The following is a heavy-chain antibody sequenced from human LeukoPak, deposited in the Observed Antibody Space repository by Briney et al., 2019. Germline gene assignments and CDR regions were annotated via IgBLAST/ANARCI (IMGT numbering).Heavy chain of an antibody. V-gene: IGHV3-23*01. CDR3: AKDRRTAAAYLFDY. Sequence: GGSLRLSCAASGFTFNIYAMSWVRQAPGKGLEWVAGISGSGGSTGYADSVKGRFTISRDNSKNTLYLHMNSLRAEDTAVYYCAKDRRTAAAYLFDYWGQGTLVSVSS. CDR2: ISGSGGST. J-gene: IGHJ4*02. D-gene: IGHD6-13*01. CDR1: GFTFNIYA.